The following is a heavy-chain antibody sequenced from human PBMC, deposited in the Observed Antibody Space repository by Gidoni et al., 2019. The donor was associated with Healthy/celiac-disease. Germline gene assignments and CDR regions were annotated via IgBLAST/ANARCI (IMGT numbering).Heavy chain of an antibody. CDR2: INHSGST. J-gene: IGHJ6*02. V-gene: IGHV4-34*01. CDR3: ARDRIVPAAMMGYYYYGMDV. D-gene: IGHD2-2*01. Sequence: LEWIGEINHSGSTNYNPSLKSRVTISVDTSKNQFSLKLSSVTAADTAVYYCARDRIVPAAMMGYYYYGMDVWGQGTTVTVSS.